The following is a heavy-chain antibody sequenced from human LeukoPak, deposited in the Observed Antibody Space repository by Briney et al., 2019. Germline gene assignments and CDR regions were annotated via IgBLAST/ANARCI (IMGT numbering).Heavy chain of an antibody. V-gene: IGHV3-23*01. CDR2: ISGSGGNI. D-gene: IGHD6-13*01. Sequence: GGSLRLSCAASGFTFSSYAMTWVRQAPGKGLEWVSGISGSGGNIYYANSVKGRFTISRDNSKSTLYLQMNNLGAEDTALYYCAKCMAEPGTCYFDNWGRGTLVTVSS. CDR1: GFTFSSYA. CDR3: AKCMAEPGTCYFDN. J-gene: IGHJ4*03.